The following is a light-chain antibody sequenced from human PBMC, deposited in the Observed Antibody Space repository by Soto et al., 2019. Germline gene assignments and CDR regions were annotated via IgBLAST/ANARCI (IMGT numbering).Light chain of an antibody. CDR2: ASS. Sequence: DIQLTQSPSSVSASLGDRVTITCRASQDISSWLAWYQQRPGKAPKILIYASSNLQSGVPSRFSGSGSGTDFTLTINSLQSEDFVTYYCHQDTTFPFTFGPGTKVHVK. J-gene: IGKJ3*01. V-gene: IGKV1-12*01. CDR1: QDISSW. CDR3: HQDTTFPFT.